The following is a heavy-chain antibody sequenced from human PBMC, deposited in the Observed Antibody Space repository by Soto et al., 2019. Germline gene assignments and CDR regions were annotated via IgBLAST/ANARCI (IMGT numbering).Heavy chain of an antibody. D-gene: IGHD2-15*01. CDR3: ARDRGWNIVVIPASFDL. J-gene: IGHJ4*02. CDR1: GVSFSAFW. CDR2: INQDGSEK. V-gene: IGHV3-7*01. Sequence: EVQLVESGGGLVQPGGSLRLSCAASGVSFSAFWMSWVRRIPGKGLEWVANINQDGSEKQYVDSVKGRFTISRDNAKNSLFLQMNSLRAEDSAVYYCARDRGWNIVVIPASFDLWGRGALVSVSS.